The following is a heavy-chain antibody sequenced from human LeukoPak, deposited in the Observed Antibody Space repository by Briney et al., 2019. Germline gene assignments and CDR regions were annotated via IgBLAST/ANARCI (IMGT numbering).Heavy chain of an antibody. J-gene: IGHJ5*02. D-gene: IGHD2-2*01. Sequence: ASVKVSCKASGYTFSSYYMHWVRQAPGQGLEWMGIINPSGDSTNYAQKFQGRVTMTNDTPTRTVYMELSSLRSEDTAVYYCARDRGLGHCSGTSCYNWFDPWGQGTLVTVSS. CDR2: INPSGDST. V-gene: IGHV1-46*01. CDR3: ARDRGLGHCSGTSCYNWFDP. CDR1: GYTFSSYY.